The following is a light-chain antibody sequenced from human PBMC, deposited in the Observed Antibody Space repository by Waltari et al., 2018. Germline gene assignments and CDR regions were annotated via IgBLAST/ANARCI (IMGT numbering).Light chain of an antibody. V-gene: IGLV1-40*01. CDR1: SSNIGAGSD. J-gene: IGLJ1*01. CDR3: QAYDSLSDAYV. Sequence: QSVLTQPPSVSGAPGQRVTISCTGSSSNIGAGSDVHWYQHLPRTAPKLLIYDYYNRPAGVADRFAASKSGTAASLASTGLQAEDEADYYCQAYDSLSDAYVFGTGTKVTVL. CDR2: DYY.